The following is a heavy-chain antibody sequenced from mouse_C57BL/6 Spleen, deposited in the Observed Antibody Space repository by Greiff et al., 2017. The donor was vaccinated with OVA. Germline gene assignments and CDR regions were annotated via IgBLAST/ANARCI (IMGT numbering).Heavy chain of an antibody. CDR1: GYTFTGYW. CDR2: ILPGSGST. CDR3: ARGATVVATGDY. D-gene: IGHD1-1*01. V-gene: IGHV1-9*01. J-gene: IGHJ2*01. Sequence: QVQLKESGAELMKPGASVKLSCKATGYTFTGYWIEWVKQRPGHGLEWIGEILPGSGSTNYNEKVKGEATFTAETSSNTAYMQLRSLTTEDSAIYYCARGATVVATGDYWRQGTTLTVSS.